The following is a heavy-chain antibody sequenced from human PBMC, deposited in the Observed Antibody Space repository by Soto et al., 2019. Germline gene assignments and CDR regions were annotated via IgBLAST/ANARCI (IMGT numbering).Heavy chain of an antibody. J-gene: IGHJ3*02. D-gene: IGHD1-1*01. CDR3: ARGTQLERDALDI. V-gene: IGHV4-31*03. CDR2: IFYTGHT. Sequence: QVQLQESGPGLVKPSQTLSLTCSVSGVSINSGGYYWSWIRHHPGKGLEWIGYIFYTGHTFYNPSLKSRVAMSLDTSKNQFSLKLSSVTAADTAVYYCARGTQLERDALDIWGQGTMVTVSS. CDR1: GVSINSGGYY.